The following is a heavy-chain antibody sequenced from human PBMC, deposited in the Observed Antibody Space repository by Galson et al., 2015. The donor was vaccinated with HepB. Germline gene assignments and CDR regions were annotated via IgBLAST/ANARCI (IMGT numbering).Heavy chain of an antibody. D-gene: IGHD3-9*01. V-gene: IGHV5-51*01. CDR3: ARQGDEQGVTGRDILTGFPYYFDY. J-gene: IGHJ4*02. CDR2: IYPGDSDT. CDR1: GYSFTSYW. Sequence: QSGAEVKKPGESLKISCKGSGYSFTSYWIGWVRQMPGKGLEWMGIIYPGDSDTRYSPSFQGQVTISADKSISTAYLQWSSLKASDTAMYYCARQGDEQGVTGRDILTGFPYYFDYWGQGTLVTVSS.